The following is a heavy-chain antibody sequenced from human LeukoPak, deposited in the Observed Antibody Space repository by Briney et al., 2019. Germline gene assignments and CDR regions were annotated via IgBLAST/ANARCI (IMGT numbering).Heavy chain of an antibody. CDR1: GYIFTSYF. V-gene: IGHV1-46*01. CDR3: ARPHSGSYPTSAFDI. Sequence: ASVKVSCKASGYIFTSYFMHWVRQAPGQGLEWMGLINPSGGSTRYAQKFQGRVTMTRDTSISTAYMELSSLRSEDTAVYYCARPHSGSYPTSAFDIWGQGTMVTVSS. D-gene: IGHD1-26*01. J-gene: IGHJ3*02. CDR2: INPSGGST.